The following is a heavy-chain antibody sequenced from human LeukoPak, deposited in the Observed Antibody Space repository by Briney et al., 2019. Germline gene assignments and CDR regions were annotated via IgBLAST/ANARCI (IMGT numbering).Heavy chain of an antibody. CDR3: TTIYRYGPTGFDY. V-gene: IGHV3-21*03. CDR1: GFTFSTYS. Sequence: GGSLRLSCAASGFTFSTYSMNWVRQAPGKGLEWVSSISSSSSYIYYADSVKGRFTISRDDAKNSLYLQMNSLRAEDTAVYYCTTIYRYGPTGFDYWGQGTLVTVSS. CDR2: ISSSSSYI. J-gene: IGHJ4*02. D-gene: IGHD5-18*01.